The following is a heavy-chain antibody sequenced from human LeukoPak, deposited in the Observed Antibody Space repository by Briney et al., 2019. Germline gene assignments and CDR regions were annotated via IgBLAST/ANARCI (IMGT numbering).Heavy chain of an antibody. Sequence: KPGGSLRLSCAASGFTFSSYSMNWVRQAPGKGLEWIGYIYYSGSTNYNPSLKSRVTISVDTSKNRFSLKLSSVTAADSAMFYCARHSRVASAKFDYWGQGTLVTVSS. CDR3: ARHSRVASAKFDY. J-gene: IGHJ4*02. V-gene: IGHV4-59*08. CDR1: GFTFSSYS. CDR2: IYYSGST. D-gene: IGHD6-25*01.